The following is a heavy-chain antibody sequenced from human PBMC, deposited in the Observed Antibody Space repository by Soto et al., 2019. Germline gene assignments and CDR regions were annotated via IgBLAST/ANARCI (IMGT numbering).Heavy chain of an antibody. Sequence: QVQLVQSGAEVKKPGSSVRVSCKASGGTLNSYTISWVRQAPGQGLEWMGGIIPVLGTTDYAQKFQGRVTITADQYTGTAYLDLFSLRSEDTAIYYSSISNTYGRGDFWGQGTLVTVSS. J-gene: IGHJ4*02. D-gene: IGHD4-17*01. CDR3: SISNTYGRGDF. CDR2: IIPVLGTT. CDR1: GGTLNSYT. V-gene: IGHV1-69*01.